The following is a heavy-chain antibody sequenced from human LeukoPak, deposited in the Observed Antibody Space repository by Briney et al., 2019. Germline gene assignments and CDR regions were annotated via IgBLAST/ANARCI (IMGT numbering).Heavy chain of an antibody. CDR3: ARDGWVGDCSGGGCYSDY. CDR2: IIPILGIA. V-gene: IGHV1-69*04. CDR1: GGTFSSYA. D-gene: IGHD2-15*01. J-gene: IGHJ4*02. Sequence: GASVKVSCKASGGTFSSYAISWVRQAPGQGLEWMGRIIPILGIANYAQKFQGRVTITADKSTSTAYMELSSLRSEDTAVYYCARDGWVGDCSGGGCYSDYWGQGTLVTVSS.